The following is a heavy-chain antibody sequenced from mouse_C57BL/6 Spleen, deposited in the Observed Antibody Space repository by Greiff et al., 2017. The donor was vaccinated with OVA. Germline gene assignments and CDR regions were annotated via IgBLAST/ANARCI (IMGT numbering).Heavy chain of an antibody. V-gene: IGHV1-59*01. CDR1: GYTFTSYW. Sequence: QVQLQQPGAELVRPGTSVKLSCKASGYTFTSYWMHWVKQRPGQGLEWIGVIDPSDSYTNYNQKFKGKATLTVDTSSSTAYMQLSSLTSEDSSVYYCARGSTMVTTGCAYWGQGTLVTVSA. CDR3: ARGSTMVTTGCAY. J-gene: IGHJ3*01. D-gene: IGHD2-2*01. CDR2: IDPSDSYT.